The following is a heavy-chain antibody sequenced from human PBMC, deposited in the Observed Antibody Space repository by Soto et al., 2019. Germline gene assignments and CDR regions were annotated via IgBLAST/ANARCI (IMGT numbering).Heavy chain of an antibody. Sequence: SETLSLTCAVYGGSFSGYYWSWIRQPPGKGLEWIGEINHSGSTNYNPSLKSRVTISVDTSKNQFSLKLSSVTAADTAVYYCVGAGPYYYYYYMDVWGKGTTVTVSS. D-gene: IGHD6-19*01. CDR3: VGAGPYYYYYYMDV. J-gene: IGHJ6*03. CDR2: INHSGST. V-gene: IGHV4-34*01. CDR1: GGSFSGYY.